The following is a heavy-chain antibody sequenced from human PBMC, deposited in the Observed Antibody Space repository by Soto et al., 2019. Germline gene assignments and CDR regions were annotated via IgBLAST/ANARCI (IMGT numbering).Heavy chain of an antibody. V-gene: IGHV4-34*01. CDR1: GWSFSGYY. Sequence: SETLSLTCAVYGWSFSGYYWSWIRQPPGKGLEWIGEINHSGSTNYNPSLKSRVTISVDTSKNQFSLKLSSVTAADTAVYYCARASIVVVPAAILYYYYGMDVWGKGTTVTVSS. J-gene: IGHJ6*04. CDR3: ARASIVVVPAAILYYYYGMDV. D-gene: IGHD2-2*02. CDR2: INHSGST.